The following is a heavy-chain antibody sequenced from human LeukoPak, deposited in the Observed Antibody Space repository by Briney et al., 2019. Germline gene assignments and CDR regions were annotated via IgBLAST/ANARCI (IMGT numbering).Heavy chain of an antibody. CDR1: GFPFSTYY. Sequence: GGSLRLSCAASGFPFSTYYMPWVRQAPGEGLVWVSRINTDGSSTRYADSVKGRFTTSRDNAKNTLYLQMGSLRPDDTAVYYCARSHALYSSTWSFSYYFDFWGQGTLVSVSS. CDR3: ARSHALYSSTWSFSYYFDF. J-gene: IGHJ4*02. CDR2: INTDGSST. D-gene: IGHD6-13*01. V-gene: IGHV3-74*01.